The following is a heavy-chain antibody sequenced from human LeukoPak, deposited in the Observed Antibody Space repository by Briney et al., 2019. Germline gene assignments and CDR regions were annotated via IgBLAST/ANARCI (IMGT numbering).Heavy chain of an antibody. Sequence: GESLKISCKGSGYSFTNYWVGWVRQMPGKGLEWMGIIFPGDSDTRYSPSFQGQVTISADRSISAAYLQRSSLQASDTAMYYCARQYCSTTTCYVREFDYWGQGTLVTVSS. CDR3: ARQYCSTTTCYVREFDY. J-gene: IGHJ4*02. CDR1: GYSFTNYW. V-gene: IGHV5-51*01. D-gene: IGHD2-2*01. CDR2: IFPGDSDT.